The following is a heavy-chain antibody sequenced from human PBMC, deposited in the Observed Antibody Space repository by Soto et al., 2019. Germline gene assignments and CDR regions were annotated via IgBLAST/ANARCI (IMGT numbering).Heavy chain of an antibody. Sequence: QVELVQSGTEVKKPGATVKVSCEASGFTFGTYVITWVRQAPGQGLEWMGWISAYNGNTNTNYAQNLQGRVTMSIDTSTSTAYMELRSLRPDDTAVYYCARGTTSRLDPWGQGTLVTVSS. CDR3: ARGTTSRLDP. V-gene: IGHV1-18*01. J-gene: IGHJ5*02. D-gene: IGHD4-17*01. CDR1: GFTFGTYV. CDR2: ISAYNGNT.